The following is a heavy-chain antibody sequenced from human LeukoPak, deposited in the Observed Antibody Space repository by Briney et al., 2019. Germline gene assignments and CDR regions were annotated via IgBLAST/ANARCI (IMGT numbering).Heavy chain of an antibody. Sequence: GGSLRLSCAASGFTFSNYGMHWVRPAPGKGLEWVAVISYDGSNKFYADSVRGRLTISRVNSRNTLYLQIHSLRPEDTAVYYCAKVWDLVGADLPYFELWGRGTLVTVSS. CDR2: ISYDGSNK. D-gene: IGHD1-26*01. J-gene: IGHJ2*01. CDR3: AKVWDLVGADLPYFEL. V-gene: IGHV3-30*18. CDR1: GFTFSNYG.